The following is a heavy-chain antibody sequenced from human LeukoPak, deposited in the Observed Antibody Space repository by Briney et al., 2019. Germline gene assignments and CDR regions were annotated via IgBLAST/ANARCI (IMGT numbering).Heavy chain of an antibody. Sequence: GESLKISCKGSGYSFTSYWIGWVRQMPGKGLEWMGIIYPGDSDTRYSPSFQGQVTISADKSISTAYLQWSSLKASDTAMYYCASAYCGGDCYLNDAFDTWGQGTMVTVSS. V-gene: IGHV5-51*01. D-gene: IGHD2-21*02. CDR1: GYSFTSYW. J-gene: IGHJ3*02. CDR2: IYPGDSDT. CDR3: ASAYCGGDCYLNDAFDT.